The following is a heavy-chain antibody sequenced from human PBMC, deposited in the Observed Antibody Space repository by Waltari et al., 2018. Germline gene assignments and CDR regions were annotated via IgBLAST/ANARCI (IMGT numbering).Heavy chain of an antibody. Sequence: EVQLVESGGGLIQPGGSLRLSCAASGFTVRNYMSWVRQAPGKGLELVSVIYTGGSTDYADAGKGRFTISRDNAKNTLYLQMNSLRAEDTAVYYCARQGDSGSRYHYDWFDPWGQGTLVTVSS. V-gene: IGHV3-66*02. J-gene: IGHJ5*02. CDR2: IYTGGST. CDR1: GFTVRNY. D-gene: IGHD1-1*01. CDR3: ARQGDSGSRYHYDWFDP.